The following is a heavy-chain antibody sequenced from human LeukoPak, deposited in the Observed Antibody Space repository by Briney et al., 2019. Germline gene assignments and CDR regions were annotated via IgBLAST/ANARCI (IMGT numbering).Heavy chain of an antibody. Sequence: GGSLRLSCAASRFTFSDYWMHWDRQAPGKGLEWVSAISGSGGSTYYADSVKGRFTISRDNSKNTLYLQMNSLRAEDTAVYYCAKDSGGVFDYWGQGTLVTVSS. CDR2: ISGSGGST. J-gene: IGHJ4*02. CDR1: RFTFSDYW. V-gene: IGHV3-23*01. D-gene: IGHD6-19*01. CDR3: AKDSGGVFDY.